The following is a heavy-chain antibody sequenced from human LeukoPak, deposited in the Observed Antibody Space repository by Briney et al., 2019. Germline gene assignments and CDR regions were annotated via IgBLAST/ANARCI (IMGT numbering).Heavy chain of an antibody. J-gene: IGHJ5*02. CDR2: IIPILGIA. CDR3: ARGVVGAPTTIWFDP. D-gene: IGHD1-26*01. CDR1: GYNFNSFG. Sequence: GASVKVSCKASGYNFNSFGISWVRQAPGQGLEWMGRIIPILGIANYAQKFQGRVTTTADKSTSTAYMELSSLRSEDTAVYYCARGVVGAPTTIWFDPWGQGTLVTVSS. V-gene: IGHV1-69*04.